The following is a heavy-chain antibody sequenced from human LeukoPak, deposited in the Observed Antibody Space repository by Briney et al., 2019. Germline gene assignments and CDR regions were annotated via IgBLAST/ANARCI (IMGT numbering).Heavy chain of an antibody. CDR1: GYSFTSYW. V-gene: IGHV5-51*01. J-gene: IGHJ4*02. D-gene: IGHD3-22*01. Sequence: GESLKISCKGSGYSFTSYWIGWVRQMPGKVLEWMGIIYPGDSDTRYSPSFQGQVTISADKSISTAYLQWSSLKASDTAMYYCAIPLDYYDSSGFITDYWGQGTLVTVSS. CDR3: AIPLDYYDSSGFITDY. CDR2: IYPGDSDT.